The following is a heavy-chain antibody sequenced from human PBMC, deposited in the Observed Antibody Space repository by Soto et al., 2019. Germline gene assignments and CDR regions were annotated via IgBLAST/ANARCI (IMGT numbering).Heavy chain of an antibody. CDR3: ARDTLEYSSSDWFDP. CDR2: ISAYNGNT. Sequence: ASVKVSCKASGYTFTSYGISWVRQAPGQGLEWMGWISAYNGNTNYAQKLKGRVTMTTDTSTSTAYMELRSLRSDDTAVYYCARDTLEYSSSDWFDPWGQGTLVTV. J-gene: IGHJ5*02. D-gene: IGHD6-6*01. CDR1: GYTFTSYG. V-gene: IGHV1-18*01.